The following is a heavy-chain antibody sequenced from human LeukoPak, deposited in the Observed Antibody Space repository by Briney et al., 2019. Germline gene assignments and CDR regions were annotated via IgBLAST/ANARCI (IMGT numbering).Heavy chain of an antibody. J-gene: IGHJ6*03. CDR1: GASISSYS. CDR3: ARRGGDMATILDYHYYYMDV. Sequence: SETLSLTCTVSGASISSYSWSWIRQPPGKGLEWIAYIYLDGNTDFQPSLKSRVTMSVDSSKNQVSLKLTSVTAADTAVYFCARRGGDMATILDYHYYYMDVWGKGTTVTVSS. V-gene: IGHV4-4*08. D-gene: IGHD5-24*01. CDR2: IYLDGNT.